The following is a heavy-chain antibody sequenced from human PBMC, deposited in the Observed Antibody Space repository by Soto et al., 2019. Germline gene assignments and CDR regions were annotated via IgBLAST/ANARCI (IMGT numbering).Heavy chain of an antibody. CDR1: GDSVSSNSAA. CDR3: ARGRADYDFWSGLVLEPSYYYYGMDV. D-gene: IGHD3-3*01. CDR2: TYYRSKWYN. J-gene: IGHJ6*02. Sequence: SQTLSLTCAISGDSVSSNSAAWNWIRQSPSRGLEWLGRTYYRSKWYNDYAVSVKSRITINPDTSKNQFSLQLNSVTPEDTAVYYCARGRADYDFWSGLVLEPSYYYYGMDVWGQGTTVTVS. V-gene: IGHV6-1*01.